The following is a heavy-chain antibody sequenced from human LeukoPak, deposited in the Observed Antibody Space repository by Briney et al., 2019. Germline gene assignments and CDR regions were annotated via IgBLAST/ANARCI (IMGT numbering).Heavy chain of an antibody. V-gene: IGHV3-23*01. D-gene: IGHD3-10*01. CDR3: AKDSRHITMVRGVIYYFDY. CDR2: ISGSGGST. J-gene: IGHJ4*02. Sequence: GGSLRLSCAASGFTFSSYAMSWVRQAPGKGLEWVSAISGSGGSTYYADSVKGRFTISRDNSKNTLYLQMNSLRAEDTAEYYCAKDSRHITMVRGVIYYFDYWGQGTLVTVSS. CDR1: GFTFSSYA.